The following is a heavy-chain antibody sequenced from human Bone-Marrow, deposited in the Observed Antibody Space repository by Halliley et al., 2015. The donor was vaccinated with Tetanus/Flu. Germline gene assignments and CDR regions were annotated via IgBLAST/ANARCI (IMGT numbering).Heavy chain of an antibody. D-gene: IGHD1-26*01. Sequence: VQLVQSGAEVKKPGESLKISCRGSEHDFVSYWIAWVRQMPGKGLEWMGIIYPGDSDTRYSPSFQGQITISVDRSITTAYLQWNSLQASDPAMYYCARTVGTTTPDLDYWGQGTLVTVSS. CDR2: IYPGDSDT. V-gene: IGHV5-51*01. CDR1: EHDFVSYW. J-gene: IGHJ4*02. CDR3: ARTVGTTTPDLDY.